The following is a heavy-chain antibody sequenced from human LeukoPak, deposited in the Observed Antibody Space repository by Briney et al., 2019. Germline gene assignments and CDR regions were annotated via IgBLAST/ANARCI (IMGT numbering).Heavy chain of an antibody. CDR1: GYNYLNYD. Sequence: ASVKVSCKASGYNYLNYDINRVRQAPGQGLEWMGWVNPNSGNTGYAQKFQGRVTITRNTSISTAYMELSSLRSDDTAVYFCARRTLDRRAGSWFDPWGQGTLVTVSS. CDR3: ARRTLDRRAGSWFDP. J-gene: IGHJ5*02. CDR2: VNPNSGNT. V-gene: IGHV1-8*03. D-gene: IGHD3/OR15-3a*01.